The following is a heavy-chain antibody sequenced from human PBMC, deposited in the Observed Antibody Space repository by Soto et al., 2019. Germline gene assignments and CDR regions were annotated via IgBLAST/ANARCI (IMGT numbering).Heavy chain of an antibody. CDR1: GYSFTSHW. D-gene: IGHD5-18*01. J-gene: IGHJ2*01. CDR3: ARGDTALSYWYFDL. Sequence: EVQLVQSGAEVKKPGESLRISCKGSGYSFTSHWISWVRQMPGKGLEWMGRIDPSDSYTSYSPSLQVHVTISPAKSISSVYLQWSSLKASDTATYYCARGDTALSYWYFDLWGRGTLVTVSS. CDR2: IDPSDSYT. V-gene: IGHV5-10-1*01.